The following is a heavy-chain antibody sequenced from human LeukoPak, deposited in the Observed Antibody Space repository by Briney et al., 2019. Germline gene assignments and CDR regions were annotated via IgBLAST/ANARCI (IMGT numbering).Heavy chain of an antibody. V-gene: IGHV1-69*04. J-gene: IGHJ3*02. CDR3: ARTPALSPFRLWFGESLVAFDI. D-gene: IGHD3-10*01. Sequence: ASLTVSCTASGGTFSGYAISWVRQAPGQGLEWMGRIIPILGIANYAQKSQSRVTITADKYTRTAYMELSSLRSEDPAVYYCARTPALSPFRLWFGESLVAFDILGQGTMVTVSS. CDR2: IIPILGIA. CDR1: GGTFSGYA.